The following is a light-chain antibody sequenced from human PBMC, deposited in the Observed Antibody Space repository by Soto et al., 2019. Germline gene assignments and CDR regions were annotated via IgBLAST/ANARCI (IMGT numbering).Light chain of an antibody. CDR3: QQYNNWPPWT. CDR2: GAS. CDR1: QRVASN. V-gene: IGKV3-15*01. J-gene: IGKJ1*01. Sequence: EIVMTQSPATLTVSPWERATLSCRASQRVASNLAWYQQKPGQAPRLLIYGASTRATGIPARFSGSGSGTEFTLTISNLQSEDFAVYYCQQYNNWPPWTFGQGTKVDIK.